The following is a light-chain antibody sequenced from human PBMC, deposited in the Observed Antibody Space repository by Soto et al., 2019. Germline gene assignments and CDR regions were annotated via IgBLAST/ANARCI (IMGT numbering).Light chain of an antibody. CDR3: HQYGGSPQT. CDR1: QSVSNY. J-gene: IGKJ1*01. V-gene: IGKV3-20*01. CDR2: DAS. Sequence: EIVLTQSPGTLSLSPGERATLSCRASQSVSNYLAWYQRKPGQAPRLLIYDASSRATGIPDRFSGSGSGTDFTLTISRLEPEDFAVYYCHQYGGSPQTFGQGTKVEIK.